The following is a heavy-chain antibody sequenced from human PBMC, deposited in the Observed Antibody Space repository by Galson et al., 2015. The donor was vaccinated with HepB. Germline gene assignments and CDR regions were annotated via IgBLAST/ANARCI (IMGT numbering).Heavy chain of an antibody. J-gene: IGHJ3*02. CDR1: GFTFSSYW. CDR3: ARDPYYYDSSGYRVDAFDI. Sequence: SLRLSCAASGFTFSSYWMHWVRQAPGKGLVWVSRINSDGSSTSYADSVKGRFTISRDNAKNTLYLQMNSLRAEDTAVYYCARDPYYYDSSGYRVDAFDIWGQGTMVTVSS. D-gene: IGHD3-22*01. CDR2: INSDGSST. V-gene: IGHV3-74*01.